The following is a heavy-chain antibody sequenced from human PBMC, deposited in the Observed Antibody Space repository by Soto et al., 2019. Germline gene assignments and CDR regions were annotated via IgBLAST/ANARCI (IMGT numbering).Heavy chain of an antibody. CDR1: GGSVSSGSYY. V-gene: IGHV4-61*01. CDR2: IYYSGST. CDR3: ARAAWELLHIDY. D-gene: IGHD1-26*01. Sequence: SETLSLTCTVSGGSVSSGSYYWSWIRQPPGKGLEWIGYIYYSGSTNYNPSLKSRVTISVDTSKNQFSLKLSSVTAADTAVYYCARAAWELLHIDYWGQGTLVTVSS. J-gene: IGHJ4*02.